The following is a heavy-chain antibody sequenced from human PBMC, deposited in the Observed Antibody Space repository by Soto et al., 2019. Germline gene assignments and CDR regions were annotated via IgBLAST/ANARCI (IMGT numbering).Heavy chain of an antibody. J-gene: IGHJ4*02. CDR2: ISNDGSNE. CDR1: GFTFRWFG. D-gene: IGHD3-10*01. V-gene: IGHV3-30*18. CDR3: AKGEVRGIIPSYFDY. Sequence: LRLSCAGSGFTFRWFGMNWVRQSPGKGLEWVARISNDGSNEYYVDSVKGRFTISRDNSKNTLYLQMDSLRAEDTAVYYCAKGEVRGIIPSYFDYWGLGTLVTVSS.